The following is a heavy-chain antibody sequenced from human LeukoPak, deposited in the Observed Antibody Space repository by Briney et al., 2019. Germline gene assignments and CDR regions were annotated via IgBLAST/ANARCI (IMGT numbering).Heavy chain of an antibody. D-gene: IGHD3-10*01. CDR2: ISYDGNNK. CDR1: GFTFSSYG. CDR3: AKVGYGSGSYNLDY. V-gene: IGHV3-30*18. J-gene: IGHJ4*02. Sequence: PGGSLRLSCAASGFTFSSYGMHWVRQAPGKGLEWVAVISYDGNNKYYADSVKGRFTISRDNSKNTLYLQMNSLRAEDTAVYYCAKVGYGSGSYNLDYWGQGTLVTVSS.